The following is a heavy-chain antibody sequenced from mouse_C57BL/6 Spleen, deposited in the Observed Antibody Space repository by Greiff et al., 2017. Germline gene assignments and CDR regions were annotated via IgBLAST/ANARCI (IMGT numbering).Heavy chain of an antibody. CDR1: GFNIKDYY. CDR2: IDPEDGDT. V-gene: IGHV14-1*01. CDR3: TPSSMITAWFGY. D-gene: IGHD2-4*01. J-gene: IGHJ3*01. Sequence: EVQLQQSGAELVRPGASVKLSCTASGFNIKDYYMHWVKQRPEQGLEWIGRIDPEDGDTEYAPKFQGKATMTADTSSNTAYLQLSSLTSEDTAVYYCTPSSMITAWFGYWGQGTLVTVSA.